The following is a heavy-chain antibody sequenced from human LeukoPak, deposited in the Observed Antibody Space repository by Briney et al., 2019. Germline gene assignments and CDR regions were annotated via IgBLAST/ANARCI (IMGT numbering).Heavy chain of an antibody. V-gene: IGHV3-30*02. CDR1: GFTFSSYG. CDR2: IRYDGSNK. D-gene: IGHD4-17*01. Sequence: PGGSLRLSCAASGFTFSSYGMHWLRQAPGKGLEWVAFIRYDGSNKYYADSVKGRFTISRDNSKNTLYLQMNSLRAEDTAVYYCAKDRATVTTPGTSDDAFDIWGQGTMVTVSS. CDR3: AKDRATVTTPGTSDDAFDI. J-gene: IGHJ3*02.